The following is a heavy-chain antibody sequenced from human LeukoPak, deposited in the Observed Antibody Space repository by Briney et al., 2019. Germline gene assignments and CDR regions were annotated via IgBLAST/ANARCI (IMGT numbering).Heavy chain of an antibody. CDR1: GFTFSTYG. D-gene: IGHD1-26*01. V-gene: IGHV3-30*18. J-gene: IGHJ4*02. CDR3: AKVFFSGSYYAASDY. CDR2: ISYDGSNK. Sequence: GGSLRLSCAASGFTFSTYGMHWVRQAPARGLEWVAVISYDGSNKYYADSVKGRFTISRDNSKNTLYLQMNSLRAEDTAVYYCAKVFFSGSYYAASDYWGQGTLVTVSS.